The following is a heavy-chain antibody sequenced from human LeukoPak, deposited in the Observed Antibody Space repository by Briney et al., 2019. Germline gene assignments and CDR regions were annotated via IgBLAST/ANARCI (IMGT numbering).Heavy chain of an antibody. V-gene: IGHV3-48*03. CDR2: ISSSGSTI. CDR1: GFTFSSYE. CDR3: ARDGAYNTYYYGSGSYDY. D-gene: IGHD3-10*01. Sequence: GGSLRLSCAAPGFTFSSYEMNWVRQAPGKGLEWVSYISSSGSTIYYADSVKGRFTISRDNAKNSLYLQMNSLRAEDTAVYYCARDGAYNTYYYGSGSYDYWGQGTLVTVSS. J-gene: IGHJ4*02.